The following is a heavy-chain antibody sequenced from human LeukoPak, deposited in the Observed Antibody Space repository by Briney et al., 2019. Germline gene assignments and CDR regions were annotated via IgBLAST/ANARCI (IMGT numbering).Heavy chain of an antibody. CDR3: ARVAGSWSP. D-gene: IGHD6-13*01. V-gene: IGHV3-23*01. CDR1: GFTFSSYA. Sequence: GGSLRLSCGASGFTFSSYAVSWVRQAPGKGLEWVSAISGSGGSTYYADSVKGRFTISRDNAKNSLYLQMNSLRAEDTAVYYCARVAGSWSPWGQGTLVTVSS. CDR2: ISGSGGST. J-gene: IGHJ5*02.